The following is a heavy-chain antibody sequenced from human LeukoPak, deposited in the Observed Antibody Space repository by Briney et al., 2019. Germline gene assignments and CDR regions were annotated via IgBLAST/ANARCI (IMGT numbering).Heavy chain of an antibody. CDR3: ARDPARSFDI. D-gene: IGHD4-17*01. Sequence: GGSLRLSCAASGFVFSYHGMHWVRQAPGKGLEWVAAIWSDGTNTNYADSVKGRFTISRDIFKNTLYLQLNSLRAEDTAVYYCARDPARSFDIWGQGTMVTVSS. CDR1: GFVFSYHG. CDR2: IWSDGTNT. J-gene: IGHJ3*02. V-gene: IGHV3-33*01.